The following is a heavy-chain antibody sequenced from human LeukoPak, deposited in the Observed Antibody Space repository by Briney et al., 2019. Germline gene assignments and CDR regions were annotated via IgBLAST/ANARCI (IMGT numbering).Heavy chain of an antibody. CDR2: ISGSGGST. CDR1: GFTFSSYA. V-gene: IGHV3-23*01. CDR3: ARDLVQAAATKAY. Sequence: PGGSLRLSCAASGFTFSSYAMSWVRQAPGKGLEWVSAISGSGGSTYYTDSVKGRFTISRDNSKNTLYLQMNSLRAEDTAVYYCARDLVQAAATKAYWGQGTLVTVSS. D-gene: IGHD6-25*01. J-gene: IGHJ4*02.